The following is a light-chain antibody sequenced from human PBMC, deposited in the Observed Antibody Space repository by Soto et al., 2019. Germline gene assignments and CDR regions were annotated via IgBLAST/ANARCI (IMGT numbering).Light chain of an antibody. V-gene: IGKV1-39*01. CDR1: QSISSY. Sequence: DIQMTQSPSSLSASVGYRVTITCRASQSISSYLNWYQQKPWKAPKLLIYAASSLQSGVPSRFSGSGSGTEFTLTISSLQPDDFATYYCQHYNSYSEAFGQGTKVDIK. J-gene: IGKJ1*01. CDR3: QHYNSYSEA. CDR2: AAS.